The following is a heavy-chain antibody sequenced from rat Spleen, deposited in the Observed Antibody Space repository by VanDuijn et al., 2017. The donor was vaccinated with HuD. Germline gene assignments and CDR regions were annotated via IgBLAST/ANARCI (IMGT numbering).Heavy chain of an antibody. V-gene: IGHV5-25*01. CDR3: ARQGTMGITDFDY. J-gene: IGHJ2*01. CDR2: ISPSGGST. Sequence: EVQLVESGGGLVQPGRSLKLSCAASGFTFSNYDMAWVRQAPTKGLEWVASISPSGGSTYYRDSVKGRFTVSRDNAKSTLYLQMDSLRSEDTATYYCARQGTMGITDFDYWGQGVMVTVSS. D-gene: IGHD1-9*01. CDR1: GFTFSNYD.